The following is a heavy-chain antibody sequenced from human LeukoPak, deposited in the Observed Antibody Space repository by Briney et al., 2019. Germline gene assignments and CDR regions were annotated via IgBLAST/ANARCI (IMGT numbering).Heavy chain of an antibody. Sequence: SQTLSLTCTASGGSLSSGGYYWSWIRQPAGKGLEWIGRIYTSGSTNYNPSLKSRVTISVDTSKNQFSLKLSSLTAADTAVYYCARECDSWGQGTLVTVSS. J-gene: IGHJ4*02. CDR1: GGSLSSGGYY. V-gene: IGHV4-61*02. CDR2: IYTSGST. CDR3: ARECDS.